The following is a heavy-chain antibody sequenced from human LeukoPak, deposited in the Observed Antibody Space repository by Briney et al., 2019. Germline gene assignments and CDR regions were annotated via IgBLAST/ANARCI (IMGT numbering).Heavy chain of an antibody. CDR3: ARGSDYDYVWGSYRPRDPAFLIDY. Sequence: SETLSLTCTVSGGSISSYHWSWIRQPPGKGLEWIGYIYYSGSANYNPSLKSRVTISVDTSKNQFSLKLSSVTAADTAVYYCARGSDYDYVWGSYRPRDPAFLIDYWGQGTLVTVSS. D-gene: IGHD3-16*02. CDR1: GGSISSYH. J-gene: IGHJ4*02. CDR2: IYYSGSA. V-gene: IGHV4-59*08.